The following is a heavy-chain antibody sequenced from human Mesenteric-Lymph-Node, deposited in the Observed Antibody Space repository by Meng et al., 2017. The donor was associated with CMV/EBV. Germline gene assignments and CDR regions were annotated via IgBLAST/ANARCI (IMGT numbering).Heavy chain of an antibody. J-gene: IGHJ6*02. CDR3: AKAGPRGSIGYYGMDV. CDR2: ISYNSGST. V-gene: IGHV3-9*01. D-gene: IGHD3-16*01. CDR1: GFTFDDYA. Sequence: LTGAASGFTFDDYAVHWVRQAPGKGLEWVSGISYNSGSTGYADSVKGRFTISRDNAKNSLYLQMNSLKPEDTAVYYCAKAGPRGSIGYYGMDVWGQGTTVTVSS.